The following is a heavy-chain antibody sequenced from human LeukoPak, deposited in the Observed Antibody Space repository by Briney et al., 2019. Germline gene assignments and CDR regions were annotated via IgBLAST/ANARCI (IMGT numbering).Heavy chain of an antibody. V-gene: IGHV4-34*01. D-gene: IGHD5-24*01. CDR1: GGSFSGYY. CDR3: AREGVATTHYFDY. CDR2: INHSGST. J-gene: IGHJ4*02. Sequence: SETLSLTCAVYGGSFSGYYWSWIRQPPGKGLEWIGEINHSGSTNYNPSLKSRVTISVDTSKNQFSLKLSSVTAADTAVYYCAREGVATTHYFDYWGQGTLVTVSS.